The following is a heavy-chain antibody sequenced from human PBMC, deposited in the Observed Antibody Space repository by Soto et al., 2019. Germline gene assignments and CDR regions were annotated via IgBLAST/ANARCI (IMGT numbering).Heavy chain of an antibody. CDR3: ARDDSGFSGSHYIDYFNY. J-gene: IGHJ4*02. CDR1: GNTFTRYV. CDR2: INAGNGNT. Sequence: ASVKVSCKTSGNTFTRYVIHWVRQAPGQSLEWMGWINAGNGNTYYSEQFQGRVTFTRDTSAGTVYMQLSSLTSEDTAVYYCARDDSGFSGSHYIDYFNYWGQGALVTVSS. D-gene: IGHD1-26*01. V-gene: IGHV1-3*01.